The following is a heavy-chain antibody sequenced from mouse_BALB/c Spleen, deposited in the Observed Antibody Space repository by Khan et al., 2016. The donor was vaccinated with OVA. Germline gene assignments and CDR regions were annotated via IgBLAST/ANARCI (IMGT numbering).Heavy chain of an antibody. D-gene: IGHD1-1*01. CDR2: IAPGSGST. J-gene: IGHJ4*01. V-gene: IGHV1S41*01. CDR3: ARSNYDGNSLYAMDY. Sequence: DLVKPGASVKLSCKASGYTFTSYWINWIKQRPGQGLEWIGHIAPGSGSTYYNEMFKGKATLTVDTSSSTAYIQLSSLSSEDSAVYFCARSNYDGNSLYAMDYWGQGTSVTVSS. CDR1: GYTFTSYW.